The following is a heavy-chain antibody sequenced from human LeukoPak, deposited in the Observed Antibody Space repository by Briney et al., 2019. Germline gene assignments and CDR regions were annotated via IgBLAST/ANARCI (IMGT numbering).Heavy chain of an antibody. CDR1: GFTFSSYS. CDR2: ISSSSSYI. V-gene: IGHV3-21*01. D-gene: IGHD3-10*01. Sequence: PGGSLRLSCAASGFTFSSYSMNWVRQAPGKGLEWVSSISSSSSYIYYADSVKGRFTISRDNAKNSLYLQMNSLRAEDTAVYYCAREYLMVRGVIGGYMDVWGKGTTVTVSS. J-gene: IGHJ6*03. CDR3: AREYLMVRGVIGGYMDV.